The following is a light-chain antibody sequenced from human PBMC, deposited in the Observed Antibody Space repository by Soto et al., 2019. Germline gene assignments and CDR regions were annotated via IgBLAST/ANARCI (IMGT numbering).Light chain of an antibody. CDR3: ATWDYSLSGYWV. CDR2: RNN. CDR1: SSNIGRNY. Sequence: QSVLSQPPSASGTPGQRVTISCSGSSSNIGRNYVYWYQQVPGTAPQLLIFRNNHRPAGVPDRFSGSKSGTSASLAISGLRSEDEADYFCATWDYSLSGYWVFGGGTKVTVL. J-gene: IGLJ3*02. V-gene: IGLV1-47*01.